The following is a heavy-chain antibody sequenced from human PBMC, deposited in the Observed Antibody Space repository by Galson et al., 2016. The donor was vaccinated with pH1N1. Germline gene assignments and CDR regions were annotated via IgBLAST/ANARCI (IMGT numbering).Heavy chain of an antibody. J-gene: IGHJ6*02. CDR3: ARHQSSSDDYFFYNMDV. CDR1: GYIFSTFW. D-gene: IGHD6-6*01. Sequence: SCKGSGYIFSTFWIGWVRQMPGKGLEWMGIVYPGDSDTRYNPSFKGQVTISVDKSISTAYLQWSSLKASDSAIYFCARHQSSSDDYFFYNMDVWGQGTTVTVSS. CDR2: VYPGDSDT. V-gene: IGHV5-51*01.